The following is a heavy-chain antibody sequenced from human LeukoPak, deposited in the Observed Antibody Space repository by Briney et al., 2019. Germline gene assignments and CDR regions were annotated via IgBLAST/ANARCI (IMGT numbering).Heavy chain of an antibody. CDR2: ISYDGSNK. CDR3: ANSRGPPPRLWYYFDY. D-gene: IGHD4/OR15-4a*01. Sequence: GRSLRLSCAASGFSLSSYGMHWVRQAPGKGLEWVAVISYDGSNKYYADSVKGRFTISRDNSKNTLYLQMNSLRTEDTAVYYCANSRGPPPRLWYYFDYWGQGTLVTVSS. V-gene: IGHV3-30*18. J-gene: IGHJ4*02. CDR1: GFSLSSYG.